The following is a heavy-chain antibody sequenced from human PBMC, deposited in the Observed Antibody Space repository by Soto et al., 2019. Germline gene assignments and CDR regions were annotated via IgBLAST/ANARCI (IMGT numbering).Heavy chain of an antibody. CDR3: AKERLWFGELRNGMDV. J-gene: IGHJ6*02. Sequence: GGSLRLSCAASGFTFSSYGMHWVRQAPGKGLEWVAVISYDGSNKYYADSVKGRFTISRDNSKNTLYLQMNSLRAEDTAVYYCAKERLWFGELRNGMDVWGQGTTVTVSS. CDR1: GFTFSSYG. D-gene: IGHD3-10*01. CDR2: ISYDGSNK. V-gene: IGHV3-30*18.